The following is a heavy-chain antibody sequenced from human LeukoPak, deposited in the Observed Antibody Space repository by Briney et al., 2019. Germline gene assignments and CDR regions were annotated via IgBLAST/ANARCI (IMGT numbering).Heavy chain of an antibody. Sequence: ASVKVSCKASGYTFTGYYMHWVRQAPGQGLEWMGWINPDSGGTNYAQKFQGRVTMTRDTSISTVCMQLSRLRSDDTAVYYCAGAGYSGNYYYYFDFWGQGTLVTVSS. CDR1: GYTFTGYY. D-gene: IGHD1-26*01. V-gene: IGHV1-2*02. CDR2: INPDSGGT. J-gene: IGHJ4*02. CDR3: AGAGYSGNYYYYFDF.